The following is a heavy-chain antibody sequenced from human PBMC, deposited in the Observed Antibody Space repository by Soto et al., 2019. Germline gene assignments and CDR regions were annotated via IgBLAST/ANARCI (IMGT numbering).Heavy chain of an antibody. CDR1: GGSFSGYY. J-gene: IGHJ3*02. V-gene: IGHV4-34*01. CDR3: ARGECSSNYCFTGLAFDI. D-gene: IGHD2-2*01. CDR2: INDSGST. Sequence: SETLSLTCAVYGGSFSGYYWTLIRQTPGKGLEWTGEINDSGSTNYKPSLKSRVTISADTSKKQFSLNVTSVTAADPAVYYCARGECSSNYCFTGLAFDIWGQGTVGT.